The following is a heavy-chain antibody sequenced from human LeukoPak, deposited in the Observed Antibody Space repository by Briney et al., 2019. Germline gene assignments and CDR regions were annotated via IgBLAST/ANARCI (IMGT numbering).Heavy chain of an antibody. CDR3: AKGNGGNYNYYYYAMDV. D-gene: IGHD4/OR15-4a*01. CDR2: ISWNSGDI. J-gene: IGHJ6*02. Sequence: GGSLRLSCAASGFTFNDYAMHWVRQAPGKGLEWVSGISWNSGDIGYAASVKGRSTISRDNAKHSLYLQMNSLRGEDTALYYCAKGNGGNYNYYYYAMDVWGQGTTVTVSS. CDR1: GFTFNDYA. V-gene: IGHV3-9*01.